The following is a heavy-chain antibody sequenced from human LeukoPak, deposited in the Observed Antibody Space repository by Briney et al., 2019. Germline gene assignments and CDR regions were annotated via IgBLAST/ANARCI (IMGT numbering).Heavy chain of an antibody. CDR3: ARVGYYYHY. J-gene: IGHJ4*02. CDR1: GFTFSSYW. CDR2: IKQDGSEK. V-gene: IGHV3-7*01. D-gene: IGHD3-22*01. Sequence: GGSLRLPCAASGFTFSSYWMSWVRQAPGKGLEWVATIKQDGSEKDFVDSVKGRFTISRDNAKNSPYLQMNSLRAEDTALYYCARVGYYYHYWGQGTLVTVSS.